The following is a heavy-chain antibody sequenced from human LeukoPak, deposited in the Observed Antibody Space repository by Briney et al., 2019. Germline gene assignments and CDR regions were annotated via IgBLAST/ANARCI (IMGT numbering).Heavy chain of an antibody. CDR3: ARDSYGDYVWRWFDP. D-gene: IGHD4-17*01. J-gene: IGHJ5*02. CDR2: INPNSGGT. CDR1: GYTFTGYY. V-gene: IGHV1-2*02. Sequence: ASVKVSCKASGYTFTGYYMHWVRQAPVQGLEWMGWINPNSGGTNYAQKFQGRVTMTRDTSISTAYMELSRLRPDDTAVYYCARDSYGDYVWRWFDPWGQGTLVTVSS.